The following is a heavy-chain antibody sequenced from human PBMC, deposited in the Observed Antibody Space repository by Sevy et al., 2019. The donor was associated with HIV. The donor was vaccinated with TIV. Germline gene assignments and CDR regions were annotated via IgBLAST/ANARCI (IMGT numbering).Heavy chain of an antibody. J-gene: IGHJ6*03. CDR1: GFTFSSYG. V-gene: IGHV3-30*18. Sequence: GGSLRLSCAASGFTFSSYGMHWVRQAPGKGLEWVAVISYDGSNKYYADSVKGRFPISRDNSKNTLYLQMNSLRAEDTAVYYCAKDPYSHYYYYYMDVWGKGTTVTVSS. CDR3: AKDPYSHYYYYYMDV. D-gene: IGHD4-4*01. CDR2: ISYDGSNK.